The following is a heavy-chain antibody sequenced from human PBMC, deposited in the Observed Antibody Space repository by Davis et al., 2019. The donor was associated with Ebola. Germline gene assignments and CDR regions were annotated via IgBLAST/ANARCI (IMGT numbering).Heavy chain of an antibody. D-gene: IGHD3-3*01. Sequence: SETLSLTCTVSGDSISSSNYYWGWIRQPPGKGLAWIGTIYYSGSTYYKPSLSSRATISVDTSRNQFSLRLSSVIAADAAAYYCAGLDPLFGVITRGAFDFWGQGTLVTVSS. CDR2: IYYSGST. V-gene: IGHV4-39*01. J-gene: IGHJ4*02. CDR3: AGLDPLFGVITRGAFDF. CDR1: GDSISSSNYY.